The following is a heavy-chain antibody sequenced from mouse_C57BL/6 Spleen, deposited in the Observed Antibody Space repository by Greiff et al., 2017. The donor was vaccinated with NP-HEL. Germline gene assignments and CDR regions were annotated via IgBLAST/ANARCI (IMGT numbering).Heavy chain of an antibody. Sequence: QVQLRQSGAELAKPGASVKLSCKASGYTFTSYWMHWVKQRPGQGLEWIGYINPSSGYTKYNQKFKDKATLTADKSSSTAYMQLSSLTYEDSAVYYCARSYGSSYDAMDYWGQGTSVTVSS. CDR1: GYTFTSYW. J-gene: IGHJ4*01. CDR2: INPSSGYT. D-gene: IGHD1-1*01. V-gene: IGHV1-7*01. CDR3: ARSYGSSYDAMDY.